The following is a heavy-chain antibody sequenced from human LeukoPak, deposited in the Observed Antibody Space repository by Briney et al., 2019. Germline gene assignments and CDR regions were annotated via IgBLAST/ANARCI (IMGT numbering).Heavy chain of an antibody. V-gene: IGHV6-1*01. D-gene: IGHD6-13*01. Sequence: SQTLSLTCVISGDSVSSNSAVWNWIRQSLSRGLEWLGRTYYRSKWYNDYAVSVKSRITINPDTSKNQFSLQLSSVTPEDTAMYYCAREAAAGWVEDWGQGTLVTVSS. J-gene: IGHJ1*01. CDR1: GDSVSSNSAV. CDR3: AREAAAGWVED. CDR2: TYYRSKWYN.